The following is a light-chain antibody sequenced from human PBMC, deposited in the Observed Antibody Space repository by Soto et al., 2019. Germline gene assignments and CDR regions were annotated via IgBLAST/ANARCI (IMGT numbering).Light chain of an antibody. CDR2: GVS. Sequence: QSALTQPASVSGSPGQSITISCTGTSSDIGGYNYVSWYQQHPGKAPKLMIYGVSNRPSGVSGRFFGSKSGNTASLTISWLQPEDEADYYCSSYRSSIIPVVFGGGTKLTVL. J-gene: IGLJ2*01. V-gene: IGLV2-14*01. CDR3: SSYRSSIIPVV. CDR1: SSDIGGYNY.